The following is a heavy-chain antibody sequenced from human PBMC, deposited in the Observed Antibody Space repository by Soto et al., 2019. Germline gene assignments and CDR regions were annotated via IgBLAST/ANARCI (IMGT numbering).Heavy chain of an antibody. V-gene: IGHV4-4*02. CDR1: GGSISSSNW. D-gene: IGHD3-22*01. J-gene: IGHJ6*02. CDR2: IYHSGST. Sequence: SETLSLTCAVPGGSISSSNWWSWVRQPPGKGLEWIGEIYHSGSTNYNPSLKSRVTISVDKSKNQFSLKLSSVTAADTAVYYCARNPSFTYYCDSSGYLPCYYGMDVWGQGTTVTVSS. CDR3: ARNPSFTYYCDSSGYLPCYYGMDV.